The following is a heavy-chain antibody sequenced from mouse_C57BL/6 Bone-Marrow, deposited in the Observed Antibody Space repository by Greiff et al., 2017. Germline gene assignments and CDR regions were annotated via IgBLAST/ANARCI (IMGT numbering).Heavy chain of an antibody. CDR2: ISSGSSTI. Sequence: EVHLVESGGGLVKPGGSLKLSCAASGFTFSDYGMHWVSQAPEKGLEWVAYISSGSSTINYADTVKGRFTISRDNAKNTLFLQITSLSSEDTAMYYCARKRRVPMDYWGQGTSVTVSS. CDR3: ARKRRVPMDY. J-gene: IGHJ4*01. CDR1: GFTFSDYG. V-gene: IGHV5-17*01.